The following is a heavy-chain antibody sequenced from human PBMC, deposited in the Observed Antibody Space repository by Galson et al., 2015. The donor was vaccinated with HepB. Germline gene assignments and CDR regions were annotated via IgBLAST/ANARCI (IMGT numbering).Heavy chain of an antibody. CDR1: GFTFDDYC. Sequence: SLRLSCAASGFTFDDYCMSWVRQAPGKGLEWVSGINWNGGSTCYADSVKGRFTISRDNAKNSLYLQMNSLRAEDTALYYCARGTKIHYYDSSGTHWFDPWGQGTLVTVSS. V-gene: IGHV3-20*04. J-gene: IGHJ5*02. CDR2: INWNGGST. CDR3: ARGTKIHYYDSSGTHWFDP. D-gene: IGHD3-22*01.